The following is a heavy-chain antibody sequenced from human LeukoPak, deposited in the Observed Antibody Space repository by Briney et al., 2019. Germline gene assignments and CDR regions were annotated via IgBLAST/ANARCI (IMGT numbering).Heavy chain of an antibody. Sequence: SGPTLVKPTQTLTLTCTFSGFSLSTTGVGVGWIRQPPGKALEWLALIYWDDDKRYSPSLKTRLTITKYTSKNQVALTITTMDPVDTATYYCAHSYGTLVLDYWGQGTLATVSS. CDR3: AHSYGTLVLDY. D-gene: IGHD2-8*01. J-gene: IGHJ4*02. CDR2: IYWDDDK. CDR1: GFSLSTTGVG. V-gene: IGHV2-5*02.